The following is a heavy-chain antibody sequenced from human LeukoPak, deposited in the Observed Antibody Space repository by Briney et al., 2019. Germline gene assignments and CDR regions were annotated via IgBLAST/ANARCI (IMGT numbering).Heavy chain of an antibody. CDR1: GFTFSNAW. CDR3: TTDLPLVTEHMVENFDY. CDR2: IKSKTDGGTT. V-gene: IGHV3-15*01. J-gene: IGHJ4*02. Sequence: GGSLRLSCAASGFTFSNAWMSWVRQAPGKGLEWVGRIKSKTDGGTTDYAAPVKGRFTISRDDSKNTLYLQMNSLKTEDTAVYYCTTDLPLVTEHMVENFDYWGQGTLVTVSS. D-gene: IGHD2-21*01.